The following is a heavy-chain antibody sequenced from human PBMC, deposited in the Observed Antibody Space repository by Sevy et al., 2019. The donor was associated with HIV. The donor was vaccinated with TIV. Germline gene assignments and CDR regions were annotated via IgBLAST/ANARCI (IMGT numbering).Heavy chain of an antibody. V-gene: IGHV3-23*01. Sequence: GGSLRLSCAASQFTFSSYAMSWVRQAPGKGLEWVSSISGSGGETYYADSVKGRFTISRYKSKNTLYLQMNSLRAEDTAVYYCPKDMIVVVGEALDIWGQGTMVTVSS. CDR1: QFTFSSYA. D-gene: IGHD3-22*01. CDR2: ISGSGGET. J-gene: IGHJ3*02. CDR3: PKDMIVVVGEALDI.